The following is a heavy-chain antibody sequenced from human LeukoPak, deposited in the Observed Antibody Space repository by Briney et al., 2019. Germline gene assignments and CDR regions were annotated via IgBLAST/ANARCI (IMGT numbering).Heavy chain of an antibody. V-gene: IGHV4-31*03. CDR3: ASSTVPAAIGAFDP. J-gene: IGHJ5*02. CDR2: IYYSGST. Sequence: ASETLSLTCTVSGGSISSGGYYWSWIRQHPGKGLEWIGYIYYSGSTYYNPSLKSRVTTSVDTSKNQFSLKLSSVTAADTAVYYCASSTVPAAIGAFDPWGQGTLVTVSS. CDR1: GGSISSGGYY. D-gene: IGHD2-2*02.